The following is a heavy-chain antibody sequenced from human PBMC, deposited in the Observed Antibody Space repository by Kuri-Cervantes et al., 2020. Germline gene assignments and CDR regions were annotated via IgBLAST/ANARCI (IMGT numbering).Heavy chain of an antibody. V-gene: IGHV4-59*01. CDR1: GGSFSGSY. CDR3: ARVQYSYGYPFDY. J-gene: IGHJ4*02. D-gene: IGHD5-18*01. CDR2: IYSSGST. Sequence: SETLSLTCDVYGGSFSGSYWSWIRQPPGKGLEWIGYIYSSGSTNYNPSLKSRVTISVNTSKNQFSLKLNSVTAADTAVYYCARVQYSYGYPFDYWGQGTLVTVSS.